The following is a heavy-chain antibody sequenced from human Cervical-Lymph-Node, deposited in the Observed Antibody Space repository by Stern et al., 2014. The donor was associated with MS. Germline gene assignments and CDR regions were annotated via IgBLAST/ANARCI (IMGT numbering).Heavy chain of an antibody. CDR2: ISYDGSKK. D-gene: IGHD5-24*01. V-gene: IGHV3-30*03. Sequence: VQLVESGGGVVQPGRSLRLSCAASGFTFSSYGMYWVRQVPGKGMEWVAIISYDGSKKYYEDSVKGRFTISRDNSKNTLYLQMNSLKTDDTAVYYCILATIIRDYWGQGTLVTVSS. J-gene: IGHJ4*02. CDR1: GFTFSSYG. CDR3: ILATIIRDY.